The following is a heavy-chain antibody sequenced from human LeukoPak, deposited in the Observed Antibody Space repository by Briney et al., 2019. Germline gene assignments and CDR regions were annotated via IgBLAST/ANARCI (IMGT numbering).Heavy chain of an antibody. CDR3: TRVDNCGGDCGAFDL. CDR2: ISSSSRCI. J-gene: IGHJ3*01. Sequence: PGGSLRLSCAASGFVFSDYNINWVRQAPGKGLEWVAFISSSSRCIYYADSLQGRVAISRDNAKNSLDLQLNSLRAEDTAMYYCTRVDNCGGDCGAFDLWGHGTMVIVSS. CDR1: GFVFSDYN. D-gene: IGHD2-21*02. V-gene: IGHV3-21*06.